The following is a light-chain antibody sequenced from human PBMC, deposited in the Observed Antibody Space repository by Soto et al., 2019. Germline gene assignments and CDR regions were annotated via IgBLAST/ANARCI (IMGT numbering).Light chain of an antibody. V-gene: IGKV1-39*01. CDR3: QQSYSTPYT. CDR2: AAS. Sequence: DIPMTQSPSSLSASVGDRVTITCRASQSISSYLNWYQQKQGKAPKLLIYAASSLQRGVPSRFSGSGSGTDFTLTISSLQPEDFATCYCQQSYSTPYTFGQGTKLEIK. J-gene: IGKJ2*01. CDR1: QSISSY.